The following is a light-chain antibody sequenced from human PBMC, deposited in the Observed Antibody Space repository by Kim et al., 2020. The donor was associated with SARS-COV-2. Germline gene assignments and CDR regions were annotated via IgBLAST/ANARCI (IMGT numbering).Light chain of an antibody. CDR2: DNN. CDR3: GTWDTNLSAGV. V-gene: IGLV1-51*01. J-gene: IGLJ3*02. Sequence: QSVLTQPPSLSAAPGQRVTISCSGSSSNIGNNYVACYQQLPGTAPKLLIYDNNKRPSGIPDRFSGSKSGTSATLVITGLQTGDEADYFCGTWDTNLSAGVFGGGTQLTVL. CDR1: SSNIGNNY.